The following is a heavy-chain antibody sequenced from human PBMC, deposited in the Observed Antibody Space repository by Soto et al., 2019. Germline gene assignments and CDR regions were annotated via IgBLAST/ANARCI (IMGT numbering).Heavy chain of an antibody. Sequence: SETLSLTCAVSGDSISSRNWWSWVRQPPGKGLEWIGEIYHGGNTNFNPSLKSRVTISVDKSKNEFSLKLSSVTAADTAVYYCAREGVTPSYYYYYGMDVWGQGTTVTVSS. CDR3: AREGVTPSYYYYYGMDV. J-gene: IGHJ6*02. D-gene: IGHD5-18*01. V-gene: IGHV4-4*02. CDR2: IYHGGNT. CDR1: GDSISSRNW.